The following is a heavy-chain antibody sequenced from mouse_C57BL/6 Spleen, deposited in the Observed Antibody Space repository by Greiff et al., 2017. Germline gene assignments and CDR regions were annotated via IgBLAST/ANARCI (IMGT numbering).Heavy chain of an antibody. CDR2: IDPEDGET. V-gene: IGHV14-2*01. CDR3: ASIYDGYYGFAY. Sequence: EVQLQQSGAELVQPGASVKLSCTASGFNIKDYYMHWVNQRTEQGLEWIGRIDPEDGETKYAPKFQGKGSITAVTSSNAAYLQLSSLTSEDTGVYYCASIYDGYYGFAYWGQGTLVTVSA. CDR1: GFNIKDYY. D-gene: IGHD2-3*01. J-gene: IGHJ3*01.